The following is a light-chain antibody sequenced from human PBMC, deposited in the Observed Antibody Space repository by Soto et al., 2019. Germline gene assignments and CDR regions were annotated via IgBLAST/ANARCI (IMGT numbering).Light chain of an antibody. CDR3: QQYHSIPYT. CDR1: QSVSYSSNNKNY. CDR2: WAS. V-gene: IGKV4-1*01. Sequence: DIVMTQSPDSLAVSLGERVTINCKSSQSVSYSSNNKNYLAWYQQKPGQAPKLLIYWASTRESGVPDLFSGSGSGTDFTLTIRSLQAEDVAVYYCQQYHSIPYTFGQRTKLEI. J-gene: IGKJ2*01.